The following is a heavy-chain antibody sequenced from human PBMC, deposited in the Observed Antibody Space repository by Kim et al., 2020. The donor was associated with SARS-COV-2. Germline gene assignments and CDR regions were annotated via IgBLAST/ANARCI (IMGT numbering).Heavy chain of an antibody. J-gene: IGHJ6*02. CDR1: GFTFSNAW. Sequence: GGSLRLSCAASGFTFSNAWMSWVRQAPGKGLEWVGRIKSKTDGGTTDYAAPVKGRFTISRDDSKNTLYLQMNSLKTEDTAVYYCTTVFPVYYDFWSGYYTSGNYYGMDVWGQGTTVTVSS. CDR3: TTVFPVYYDFWSGYYTSGNYYGMDV. CDR2: IKSKTDGGTT. V-gene: IGHV3-15*01. D-gene: IGHD3-3*01.